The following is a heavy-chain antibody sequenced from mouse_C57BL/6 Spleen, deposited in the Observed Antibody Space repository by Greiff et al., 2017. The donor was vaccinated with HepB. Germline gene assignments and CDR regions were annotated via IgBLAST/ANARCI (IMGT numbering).Heavy chain of an antibody. CDR2: ISNLEYSI. CDR1: GFTFSDYG. D-gene: IGHD1-1*01. V-gene: IGHV5-15*01. Sequence: EVMLVESGGGLVQPGGSLKLSCAASGFTFSDYGMAWVRQAPRKGPEWVAFISNLEYSIYYADTVTGRFTLSSGNAKNTLYLEMSSLRSEDTAMYYCARQRLRDDYAMDYWGRGTSVTVSS. J-gene: IGHJ4*01. CDR3: ARQRLRDDYAMDY.